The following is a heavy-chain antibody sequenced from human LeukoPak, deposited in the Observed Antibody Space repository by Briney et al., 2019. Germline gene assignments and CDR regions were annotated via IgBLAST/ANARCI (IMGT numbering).Heavy chain of an antibody. CDR1: GYTFTGYY. CDR3: ARGSTVVTPRLGGLGWFDP. V-gene: IGHV1-2*02. CDR2: INPNSGGT. J-gene: IGHJ5*02. Sequence: ASVKVSCKASGYTFTGYYMHWVRQAPGQGLGCMGWINPNSGGTNYAQKFQGRVTMTRDTSISTAYMELSRLRSDDTAVYYCARGSTVVTPRLGGLGWFDPWGQGTLVTVSS. D-gene: IGHD4-23*01.